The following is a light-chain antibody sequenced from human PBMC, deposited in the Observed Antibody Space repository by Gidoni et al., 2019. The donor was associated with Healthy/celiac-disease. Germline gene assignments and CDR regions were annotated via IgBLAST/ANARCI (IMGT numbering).Light chain of an antibody. CDR1: QSITNY. J-gene: IGKJ3*01. CDR2: KAS. Sequence: DIQMTQSPSNLSSSVGDRVTITCRASQSITNYLDWYQQKPGKAPNLLRFKASSLERGVPSIFSASGSGTEVTLTTSILQPDDFATYYCQQYNSYPRTFGPGTKVDIK. V-gene: IGKV1-5*03. CDR3: QQYNSYPRT.